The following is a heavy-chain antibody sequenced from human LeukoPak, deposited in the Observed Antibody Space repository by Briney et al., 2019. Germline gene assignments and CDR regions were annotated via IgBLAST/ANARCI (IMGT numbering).Heavy chain of an antibody. CDR2: ISSTSSYT. V-gene: IGHV3-21*01. CDR3: SRDPYNGDYGDFYYYYMDV. J-gene: IGHJ6*03. CDR1: GFTFSSYS. D-gene: IGHD3-16*01. Sequence: GGSLRLSCAASGFTFSSYSMNWVRQAPGKGLEWVSSISSTSSYTFYADSVKGRFTISRDNAKNSLYLHLNSLRDEDTAIYYCSRDPYNGDYGDFYYYYMDVWGKGTTVTISS.